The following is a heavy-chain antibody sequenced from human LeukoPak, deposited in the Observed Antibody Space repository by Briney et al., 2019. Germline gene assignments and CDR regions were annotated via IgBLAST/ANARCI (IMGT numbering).Heavy chain of an antibody. CDR2: TSTDGNIK. CDR3: ARDYRSGAPDYLDS. D-gene: IGHD1-14*01. Sequence: GGSLRLSCAASGFTFRTYDMHGVRQAPGKGREWVAVTSTDGNIKIYADSVKGRFTISRDNSKNTLYLEMNSLRVDDTAVYYCARDYRSGAPDYLDSWGQGTLVTVSS. CDR1: GFTFRTYD. J-gene: IGHJ4*02. V-gene: IGHV3-30-3*01.